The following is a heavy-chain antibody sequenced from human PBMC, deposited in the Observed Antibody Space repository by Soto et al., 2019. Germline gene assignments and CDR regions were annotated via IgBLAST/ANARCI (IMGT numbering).Heavy chain of an antibody. Sequence: GVLRLSCAASGFTFSNAWMSWVRQAPGKGLEWVGRIKSKTDGGTTDYAAPVKGRFTISRDDSKNTLYLQMNSLKTEDTAVYYCTTIVVVVAATPGGYWGQGTLVTVSS. CDR2: IKSKTDGGTT. V-gene: IGHV3-15*01. CDR3: TTIVVVVAATPGGY. J-gene: IGHJ4*02. D-gene: IGHD2-15*01. CDR1: GFTFSNAW.